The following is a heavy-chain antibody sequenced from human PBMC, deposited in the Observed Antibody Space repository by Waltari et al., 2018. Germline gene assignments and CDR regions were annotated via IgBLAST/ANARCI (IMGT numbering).Heavy chain of an antibody. D-gene: IGHD3-10*01. J-gene: IGHJ4*02. V-gene: IGHV3-23*01. CDR3: AKDLLPTGVFDY. Sequence: EVQLLESGGGLVQPGGSLRLSCAASGFSFSNHAMSWVRQVPGKGLEWVSAASDSGGSSYYADSVKGRFTISRDNSKNMLYLQMKYLSAEDTALYYCAKDLLPTGVFDYWGQGALVTVSS. CDR1: GFSFSNHA. CDR2: ASDSGGSS.